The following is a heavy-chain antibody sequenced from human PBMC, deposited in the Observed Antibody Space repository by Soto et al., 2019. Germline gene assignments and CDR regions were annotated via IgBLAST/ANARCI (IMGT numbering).Heavy chain of an antibody. CDR1: GYTFTSYA. V-gene: IGHV1-3*01. J-gene: IGHJ6*02. CDR3: ARGRVQGYDVKRFRYYYGMDV. D-gene: IGHD5-12*01. CDR2: INAGNGNT. Sequence: ASVKVSCKASGYTFTSYAMHWVRQAPGQRLEWMGWINAGNGNTKYSQKFQGRVTITRDTSASTAYMELSSLRSEDTAVYYCARGRVQGYDVKRFRYYYGMDVWGQGTTVTVSS.